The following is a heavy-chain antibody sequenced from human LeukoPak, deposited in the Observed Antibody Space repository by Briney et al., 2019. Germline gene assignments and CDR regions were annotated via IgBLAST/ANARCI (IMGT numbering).Heavy chain of an antibody. D-gene: IGHD6-19*01. V-gene: IGHV3-30*02. CDR2: IRYEGINK. Sequence: GGSLRLSCAASGFTFSNYGMHWVRQAPGKGLEWVAFIRYEGINKNYADSVKGRFTISRDNSKNTLYLQMDTLRTEDTGVYYCAKDSSAYFDYWGQGTLVTVSS. CDR3: AKDSSAYFDY. J-gene: IGHJ4*02. CDR1: GFTFSNYG.